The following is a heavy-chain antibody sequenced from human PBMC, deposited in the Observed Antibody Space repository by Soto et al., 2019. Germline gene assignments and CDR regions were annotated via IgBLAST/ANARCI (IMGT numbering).Heavy chain of an antibody. CDR1: GGSFSSNA. J-gene: IGHJ4*02. V-gene: IGHV1-69*01. CDR2: ILPIFATA. CDR3: ATGGRGYSYGGGAPRYHFDY. D-gene: IGHD5-18*01. Sequence: QVQLVQSGAEVKKPGSSVKVSCKASGGSFSSNAISWVRQARGQGLEWMGGILPIFATANYAQKFQGSVTITADESPSTPYMELSSQISEDRAVYYCATGGRGYSYGGGAPRYHFDYPGQGTLVPVSS.